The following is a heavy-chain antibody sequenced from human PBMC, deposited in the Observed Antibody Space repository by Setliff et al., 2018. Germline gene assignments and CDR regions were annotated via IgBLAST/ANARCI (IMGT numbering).Heavy chain of an antibody. CDR1: GYTFTSYD. CDR2: MNPNSGNT. J-gene: IGHJ6*03. CDR3: ARGGGQIHYDFWSGYFSDPQPDYYYYYMDV. D-gene: IGHD3-3*01. Sequence: ASVKVSCKASGYTFTSYDINWVRQATGQGLEWMGWMNPNSGNTGYAQKFQGRVTITRNTSISTAYMELSSLRSEDTAVYYCARGGGQIHYDFWSGYFSDPQPDYYYYYMDVWGKGTTVTVSS. V-gene: IGHV1-8*03.